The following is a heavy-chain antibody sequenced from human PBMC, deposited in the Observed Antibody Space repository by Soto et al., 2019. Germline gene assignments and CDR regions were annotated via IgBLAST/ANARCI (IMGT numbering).Heavy chain of an antibody. V-gene: IGHV3-9*01. CDR3: AKEMGWELLTNHDAFDI. J-gene: IGHJ3*02. CDR2: ISWNSGSI. D-gene: IGHD1-26*01. CDR1: GFTFDDYA. Sequence: GGSLRLSCAASGFTFDDYAMDWVRQAPGKGLEWVSGISWNSGSIGYADSVKGRFTISRDNAKNSLYLQMNSLRAEDTALYYCAKEMGWELLTNHDAFDIWGQGTMVTVSS.